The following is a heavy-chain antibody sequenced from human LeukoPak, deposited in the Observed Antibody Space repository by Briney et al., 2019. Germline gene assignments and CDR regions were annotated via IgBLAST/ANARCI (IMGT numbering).Heavy chain of an antibody. CDR2: IYYSGST. J-gene: IGHJ4*02. Sequence: PSETLSLTCTVSGGSISNYYWSWVRQPPGKGLEWIGYIYYSGSTNYNPSLKTRVAISVDTSKNQFSLKLSSVTAADTAVYYCARHSGSRTKFYYFDYWGQGTLVTVSS. V-gene: IGHV4-59*01. CDR3: ARHSGSRTKFYYFDY. D-gene: IGHD6-19*01. CDR1: GGSISNYY.